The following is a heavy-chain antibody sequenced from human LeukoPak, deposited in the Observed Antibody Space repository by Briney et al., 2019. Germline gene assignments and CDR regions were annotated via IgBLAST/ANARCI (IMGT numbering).Heavy chain of an antibody. Sequence: SETLSLTCAVYGGSFSGYYWSWIRQPPGKGLEWIGEINHSGSTNYNPSLKSRVTISVDTSKNQFSLMLSSVAAAHTAVYYCARYYYGSGSYYNIAYFDYWGQGALVTVSS. CDR3: ARYYYGSGSYYNIAYFDY. J-gene: IGHJ4*02. D-gene: IGHD3-10*01. V-gene: IGHV4-34*01. CDR2: INHSGST. CDR1: GGSFSGYY.